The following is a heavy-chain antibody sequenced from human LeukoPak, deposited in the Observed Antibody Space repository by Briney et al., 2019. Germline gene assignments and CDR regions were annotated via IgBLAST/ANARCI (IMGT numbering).Heavy chain of an antibody. D-gene: IGHD3-10*01. CDR3: ARGAPARYYYGSGSYYPHDY. CDR1: GGSFSGYY. V-gene: IGHV4-34*01. CDR2: INHSGST. Sequence: PSETLSLTCAVYGGSFSGYYWSWIRQPPGKGLEWIGEINHSGSTNYNPSLKSRVTISVDTSKNQFSLKLSSVTAADTAVYDCARGAPARYYYGSGSYYPHDYWGQGTLVTVSS. J-gene: IGHJ4*02.